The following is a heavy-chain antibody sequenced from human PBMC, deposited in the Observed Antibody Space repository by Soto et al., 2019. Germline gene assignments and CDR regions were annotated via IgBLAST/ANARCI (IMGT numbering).Heavy chain of an antibody. CDR3: ARDRAAIQFDY. Sequence: QVQLQESGPGLVKPSQTLSLTCTVSGGSISSGGYYWSWIRQHPGKGLEWIGYIYYSGSTYYNPSLRSRVTISVDTFKNQFSLKLSSVTAADTAVYYCARDRAAIQFDYWGQGTLVTVSS. J-gene: IGHJ4*02. CDR1: GGSISSGGYY. CDR2: IYYSGST. D-gene: IGHD6-13*01. V-gene: IGHV4-31*03.